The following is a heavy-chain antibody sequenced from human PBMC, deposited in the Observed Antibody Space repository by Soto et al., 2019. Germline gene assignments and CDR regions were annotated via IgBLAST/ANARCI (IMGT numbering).Heavy chain of an antibody. CDR1: GFSLSTLGTC. CDR3: ARIPHYSDSYYMDY. Sequence: GSGPTLVNPTQTLTLTCTFSGFSLSTLGTCVTWIRQPPGKALEWLALINWDNNEYYNPSLKTRLTISRDTSKNQVVLTMTNVDPVDTATYYCARIPHYSDSYYMDYWGQGTPVTVSS. D-gene: IGHD2-21*01. V-gene: IGHV2-70*01. CDR2: INWDNNE. J-gene: IGHJ4*02.